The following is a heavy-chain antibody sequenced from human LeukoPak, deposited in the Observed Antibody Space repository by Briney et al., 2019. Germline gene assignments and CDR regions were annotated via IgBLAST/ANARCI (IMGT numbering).Heavy chain of an antibody. Sequence: GESLKISCKGSGYTFTSHWIGWVRQMPGKGLEWMGIIYPGDSDTRYSPSFQGQVTISADKSISTAYLQWSSLKASDTAMYYCARQFRYCGGDCYDAFDIWGQGTMVTVSS. D-gene: IGHD2-21*02. J-gene: IGHJ3*02. CDR3: ARQFRYCGGDCYDAFDI. CDR1: GYTFTSHW. CDR2: IYPGDSDT. V-gene: IGHV5-51*01.